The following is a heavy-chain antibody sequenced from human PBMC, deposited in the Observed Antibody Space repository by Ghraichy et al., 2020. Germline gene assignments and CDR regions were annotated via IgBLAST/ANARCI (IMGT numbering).Heavy chain of an antibody. V-gene: IGHV3-30*02. Sequence: GGSLRLSCAASGFTFSSYGMHWVRQAPGKGLEWVAFIRYDGSNKYYADSVKGRFTISRDNSKNTLYLQMNSLRAEDTAVYYCAKPPKRYNNSPDDAFDIWGQGKMVTVSS. D-gene: IGHD3-10*01. J-gene: IGHJ3*02. CDR2: IRYDGSNK. CDR1: GFTFSSYG. CDR3: AKPPKRYNNSPDDAFDI.